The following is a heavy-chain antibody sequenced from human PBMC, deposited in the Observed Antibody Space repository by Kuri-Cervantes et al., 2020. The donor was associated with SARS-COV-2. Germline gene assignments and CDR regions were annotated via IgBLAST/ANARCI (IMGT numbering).Heavy chain of an antibody. CDR1: GFTFSSYG. CDR3: ARFGIRITIFGVPKGFDY. CDR2: IKQDGSEK. D-gene: IGHD3-3*01. J-gene: IGHJ4*02. Sequence: GESLKISCAASGFTFSSYGMHWVRQAPGKGLEWVANIKQDGSEKYYVDSVKGRFTISRDNAKNSLYLQMNSLRAEDTAVYYCARFGIRITIFGVPKGFDYWGQGTLVTVSS. V-gene: IGHV3-7*05.